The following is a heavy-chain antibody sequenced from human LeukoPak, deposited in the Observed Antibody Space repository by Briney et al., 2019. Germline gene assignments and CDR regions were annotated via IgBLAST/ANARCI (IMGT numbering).Heavy chain of an antibody. CDR1: GYTFTSYG. D-gene: IGHD6-13*01. V-gene: IGHV1-18*04. CDR3: ARHPIAAATDYFDY. J-gene: IGHJ4*02. Sequence: ASVKVSCKASGYTFTSYGISWVRQAPGQGLEWMGWISAYNGNTNYAQKLQGRVTMTTDTSTNTAYMELRSLRSDDTAVYYCARHPIAAATDYFDYWGQGTLVTVSS. CDR2: ISAYNGNT.